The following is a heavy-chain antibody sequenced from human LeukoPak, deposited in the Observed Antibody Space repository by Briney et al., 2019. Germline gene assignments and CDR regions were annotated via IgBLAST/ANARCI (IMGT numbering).Heavy chain of an antibody. CDR3: ARGSLLRYFDWLLDPGYYFDY. D-gene: IGHD3-9*01. CDR1: GGSISSYY. J-gene: IGHJ4*02. CDR2: IYYSGST. V-gene: IGHV4-59*01. Sequence: SETLSLTCTVSGGSISSYYWSWIRQPPGPGLEWIGYIYYSGSTNYNPSLKSRVTISVDTSKNQFSLKLSSVTAADTAVYYCARGSLLRYFDWLLDPGYYFDYWGQGTLVTASS.